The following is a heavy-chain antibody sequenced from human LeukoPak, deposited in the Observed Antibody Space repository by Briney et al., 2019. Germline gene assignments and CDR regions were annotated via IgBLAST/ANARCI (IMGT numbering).Heavy chain of an antibody. J-gene: IGHJ5*02. CDR3: AKDLMRDRWFGES. Sequence: GGSLRLSCAASGFIFSSYGMHWVRQAPGKGLEWVAFIRYDGSDKFYAESVRGRFTISRDTSRNTLYLQMNSLRLEDTAVYYCAKDLMRDRWFGESWGQGTLVTVSS. CDR1: GFIFSSYG. CDR2: IRYDGSDK. D-gene: IGHD3-10*01. V-gene: IGHV3-30*02.